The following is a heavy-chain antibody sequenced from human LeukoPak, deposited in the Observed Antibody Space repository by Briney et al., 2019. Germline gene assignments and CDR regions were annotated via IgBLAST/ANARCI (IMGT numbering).Heavy chain of an antibody. CDR1: GGTFSSYA. Sequence: GASVKVSCKASGGTFSSYAISWVRQAPGQGLEWMGRIIPIFGIANYAQKFQGRVTITADKSTSTAYMELSSLRSEDTAVYYCARENGYGALITHGFDYWGQGTLVTVSS. V-gene: IGHV1-69*04. CDR2: IIPIFGIA. CDR3: ARENGYGALITHGFDY. D-gene: IGHD4/OR15-4a*01. J-gene: IGHJ4*02.